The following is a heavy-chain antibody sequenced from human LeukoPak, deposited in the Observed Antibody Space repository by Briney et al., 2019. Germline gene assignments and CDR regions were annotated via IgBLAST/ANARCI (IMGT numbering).Heavy chain of an antibody. D-gene: IGHD4-23*01. CDR1: GGYIITSGHS. Sequence: PSETLSLTCTVSGGYIITSGHSWGWIRQPPGKGLEWIGSVYYTGVTSTNPFFRSRMSISVDTSKNQFSLNLTSVTAADAAVDYCARERASSGGHNWFDPWGQGTLVTVSS. J-gene: IGHJ5*02. V-gene: IGHV4-39*07. CDR3: ARERASSGGHNWFDP. CDR2: VYYTGVT.